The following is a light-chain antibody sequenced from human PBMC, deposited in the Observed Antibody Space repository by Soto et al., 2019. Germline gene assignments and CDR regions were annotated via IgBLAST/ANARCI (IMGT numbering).Light chain of an antibody. V-gene: IGKV3-20*01. CDR3: QQYDTSPT. J-gene: IGKJ1*01. Sequence: EIVLMQSPATLSLSPGERATLSCRASQSVGSFIAWYQQKPGQAPRLLIYDTSSRASGIPDMLSGSGSGTDFTLTISRLEPEDFGVYFCQQYDTSPTFGQGTKVDIK. CDR1: QSVGSF. CDR2: DTS.